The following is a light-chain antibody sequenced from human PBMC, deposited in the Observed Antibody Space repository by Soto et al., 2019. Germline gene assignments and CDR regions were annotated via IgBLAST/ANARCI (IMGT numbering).Light chain of an antibody. V-gene: IGLV2-14*03. CDR1: GSD. CDR2: DVT. CDR3: SSYTTTTIR. Sequence: QSALTQPASVSGSPGQSITISCTGTGSDVSWYQQHPGSAPKLIIYDVTYRPSGAYNRFSGSRSGNTASLTISGLQAEDEADYYCSSYTTTTIRFGTGTKLTVL. J-gene: IGLJ1*01.